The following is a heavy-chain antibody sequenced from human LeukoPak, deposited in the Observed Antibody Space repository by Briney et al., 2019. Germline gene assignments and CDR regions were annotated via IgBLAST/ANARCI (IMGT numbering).Heavy chain of an antibody. D-gene: IGHD6-6*01. CDR3: ARVQSRSSSSRGPYYYGMDV. CDR2: INPSGGST. V-gene: IGHV1-46*01. Sequence: AASVKVSCKASGGTFSSYAISWVRQAPGQGLEWMGIINPSGGSTSYAQKFQGRVTMTRDTSTSTVYMELSSLRSEDTAVYYCARVQSRSSSSRGPYYYGMDVWGQGTTVTVSS. CDR1: GGTFSSYA. J-gene: IGHJ6*02.